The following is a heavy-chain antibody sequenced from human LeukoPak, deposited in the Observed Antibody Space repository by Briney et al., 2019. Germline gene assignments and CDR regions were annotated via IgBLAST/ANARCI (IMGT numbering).Heavy chain of an antibody. D-gene: IGHD2-15*01. Sequence: PSGTLSLTCAVSGGSISSSNWWSWVRQPPGKGLEWIGEIYHSGSTNYNPSLKSRVTISVDKSKNQFSLKLSSVTAVDTAVYYCARGLAYCSGGSCPRAFWFDPWGQGTLVTVSS. CDR1: GGSISSSNW. V-gene: IGHV4-4*02. CDR2: IYHSGST. J-gene: IGHJ5*02. CDR3: ARGLAYCSGGSCPRAFWFDP.